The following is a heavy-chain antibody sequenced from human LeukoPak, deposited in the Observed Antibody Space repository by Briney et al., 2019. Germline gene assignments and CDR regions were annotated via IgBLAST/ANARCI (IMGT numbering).Heavy chain of an antibody. J-gene: IGHJ5*02. CDR3: ARDPRGYCSGGSCLWFDP. CDR2: IYTSGST. D-gene: IGHD2-15*01. CDR1: GGSISSGSYY. V-gene: IGHV4-61*02. Sequence: PSETLSLTCTVSGGSISSGSYYWSWIRKPAGKGLEWIGRIYTSGSTNYNPSLKSRVTISVDTSKNQFSLKLSSVTAADTAVYYCARDPRGYCSGGSCLWFDPWGQGTLVTVSS.